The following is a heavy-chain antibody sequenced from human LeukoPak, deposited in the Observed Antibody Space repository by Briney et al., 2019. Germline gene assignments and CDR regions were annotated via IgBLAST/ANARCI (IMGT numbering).Heavy chain of an antibody. CDR3: ATGGAVAGRFAY. V-gene: IGHV3-7*01. Sequence: GRSLRLSCAASGFSFSSNCMSWVRQAPGKGLEWVAKIKEDGNEIYYVDSVKGRFTISRDNTKNSLFLQMNSLRAEDTAVYYCATGGAVAGRFAYWGQGTLVTVSS. CDR2: IKEDGNEI. J-gene: IGHJ4*02. D-gene: IGHD6-19*01. CDR1: GFSFSSNC.